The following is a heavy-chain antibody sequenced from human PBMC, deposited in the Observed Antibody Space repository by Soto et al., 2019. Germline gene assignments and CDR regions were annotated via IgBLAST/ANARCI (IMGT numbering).Heavy chain of an antibody. CDR2: INPSGGST. J-gene: IGHJ6*02. CDR3: ARQGGYCSGGSCYETDHPYYYYGMDV. CDR1: GYTFTSYY. V-gene: IGHV1-46*03. Sequence: ASVKVSCKASGYTFTSYYMHWVRQAPGQGLEWMGIINPSGGSTSYAQKFQGRVTMTRDTSTSTVYMELSSLRSEDTAVYYCARQGGYCSGGSCYETDHPYYYYGMDVWGQGTTVTVSS. D-gene: IGHD2-15*01.